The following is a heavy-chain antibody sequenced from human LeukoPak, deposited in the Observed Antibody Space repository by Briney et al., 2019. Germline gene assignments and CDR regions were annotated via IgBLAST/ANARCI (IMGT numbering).Heavy chain of an antibody. CDR3: ARDFYDSRGDAFDI. Sequence: PSETLSLTCTVSGGSISRNAWSWIRQPPGKGLEWIGYIYYSGSTNYNPSLKSRVTISIDTSKKQFSLNMRSMTAADTAVYYCARDFYDSRGDAFDIWGQGTMVTVSS. J-gene: IGHJ3*02. CDR2: IYYSGST. D-gene: IGHD3-22*01. CDR1: GGSISRNA. V-gene: IGHV4-59*01.